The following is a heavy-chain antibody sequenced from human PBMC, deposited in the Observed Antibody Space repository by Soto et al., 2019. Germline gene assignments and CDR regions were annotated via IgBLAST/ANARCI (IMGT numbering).Heavy chain of an antibody. V-gene: IGHV1-69*06. CDR2: IIPSSGAA. CDR1: GGTFSNYV. CDR3: ARDMTRTVVPYFDF. D-gene: IGHD1-7*01. J-gene: IGHJ4*02. Sequence: QVQLVQSGAEVKKPGSSVKVSCKASGGTFSNYVVNWVRQAPGQGLEWMGRIIPSSGAANYAQKFQGRVTITADKSTRTSYMELSSLRSEDTAVYYCARDMTRTVVPYFDFWGQGTLVTVSS.